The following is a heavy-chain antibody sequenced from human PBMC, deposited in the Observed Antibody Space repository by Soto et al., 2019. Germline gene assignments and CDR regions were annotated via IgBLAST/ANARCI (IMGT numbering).Heavy chain of an antibody. V-gene: IGHV3-30-3*01. CDR2: ISYDGSNK. CDR3: ARDPLAGYFDY. D-gene: IGHD6-19*01. Sequence: QVQLVESGGGVVQPGRSLRLSCAASGFTFSSYAMHWVRQAPGKGLEWVAVISYDGSNKYYADSVKGRFTISRDNSKNTLYLQMNSLRAEDTAVYYCARDPLAGYFDYWGQGTLVTVSS. CDR1: GFTFSSYA. J-gene: IGHJ4*02.